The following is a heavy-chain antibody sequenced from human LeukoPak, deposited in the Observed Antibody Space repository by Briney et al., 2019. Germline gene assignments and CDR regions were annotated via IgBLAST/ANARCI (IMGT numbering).Heavy chain of an antibody. CDR3: ARDSAIAARPSVY. J-gene: IGHJ4*02. D-gene: IGHD6-6*01. Sequence: GGSLRLSCAASGFTFSSYWMSWVRQAPGKGLEWVANIKQDGSEKYYVDSVKGRFTISRDNAKNSLYLQMNSLRAEDTAVYYCARDSAIAARPSVYWGQGTLVTVSS. V-gene: IGHV3-7*01. CDR1: GFTFSSYW. CDR2: IKQDGSEK.